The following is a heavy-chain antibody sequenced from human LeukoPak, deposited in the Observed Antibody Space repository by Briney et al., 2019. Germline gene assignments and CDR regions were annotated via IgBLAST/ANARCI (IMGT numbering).Heavy chain of an antibody. D-gene: IGHD4-17*01. Sequence: PSETLSLTCTVSGGSISSSSYYWGWIRQPPGKGLEWIGSIYYSGSTYYNPSLKSRVTISVDTSKNQFSLKLSSVTAADTAVYYCARQRSPTVVTGFDIWGQGTMVTVSS. V-gene: IGHV4-39*01. J-gene: IGHJ3*02. CDR1: GGSISSSSYY. CDR2: IYYSGST. CDR3: ARQRSPTVVTGFDI.